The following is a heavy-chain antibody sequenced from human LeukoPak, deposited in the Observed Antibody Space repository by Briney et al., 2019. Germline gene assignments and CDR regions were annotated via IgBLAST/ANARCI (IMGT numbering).Heavy chain of an antibody. CDR3: AVGPHHYFDS. Sequence: SQTLSLTCTVSGGSVNSGGYYWSWIRPHPGKGLEWIGYSSYSGSTYYNPSLKSRLTISLDTSKNQFSLRLSSVNAADAAVYFCAVGPHHYFDSWGQGTLVTVSS. CDR2: SSYSGST. CDR1: GGSVNSGGYY. J-gene: IGHJ4*02. V-gene: IGHV4-31*03.